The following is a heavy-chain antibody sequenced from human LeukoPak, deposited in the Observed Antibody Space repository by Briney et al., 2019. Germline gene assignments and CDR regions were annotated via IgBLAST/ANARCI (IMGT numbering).Heavy chain of an antibody. Sequence: GGSLRLSCVASGFTFSSRDWMTWVRQAPGKGLEWVANIKQDGSEKNYVDSVKGRFTISRDKAKNSVDLQMNSLRVEDTAVYYCARASLSYYFDYWGQGTLVTVSS. CDR2: IKQDGSEK. V-gene: IGHV3-7*01. D-gene: IGHD2/OR15-2a*01. CDR1: GFTFSSRDW. J-gene: IGHJ4*02. CDR3: ARASLSYYFDY.